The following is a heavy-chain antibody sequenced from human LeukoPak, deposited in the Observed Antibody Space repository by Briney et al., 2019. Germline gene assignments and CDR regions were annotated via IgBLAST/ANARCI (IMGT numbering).Heavy chain of an antibody. CDR1: GGSISSGDYY. Sequence: SETLSLTCTVSGGSISSGDYYWSWIRQPPGKGLEWIGYIYYSGSTYYNPSLKSRVTISVDTSKNQFSLKLSSVTAADTAVYYCARGRFGVVITDAFDIWGQRTMVTVSS. V-gene: IGHV4-30-4*01. CDR3: ARGRFGVVITDAFDI. D-gene: IGHD3-3*01. J-gene: IGHJ3*02. CDR2: IYYSGST.